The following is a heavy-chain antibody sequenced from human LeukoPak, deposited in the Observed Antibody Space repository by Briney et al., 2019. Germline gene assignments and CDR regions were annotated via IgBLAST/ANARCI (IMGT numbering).Heavy chain of an antibody. D-gene: IGHD6-6*01. Sequence: PGGSLRLSCAASGFTFSNYAMSWVRQTPGKGLEWVSGISGGGVITYYADSVKGRFTLSRDNSKNTLYLQMNSLRAEDTAVYYCARAGRRLLFLDSWGLGTLVTVSS. CDR1: GFTFSNYA. V-gene: IGHV3-23*01. CDR3: ARAGRRLLFLDS. CDR2: ISGGGVIT. J-gene: IGHJ4*02.